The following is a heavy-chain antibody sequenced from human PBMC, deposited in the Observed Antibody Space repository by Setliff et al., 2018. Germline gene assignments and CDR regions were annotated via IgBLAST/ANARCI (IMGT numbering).Heavy chain of an antibody. CDR3: ARLPGYCNGGNCYGYYTFDI. V-gene: IGHV4-39*01. Sequence: SETLSLTCSVSGDSISSSSYYWGWIRQPPGKGLEWNGSINYSGITYYSPSLKSRVIVSVDTSKNQFSLKLSSVTAADTAVYYCARLPGYCNGGNCYGYYTFDIWGQGTMVTVSS. J-gene: IGHJ3*02. CDR2: INYSGIT. D-gene: IGHD2-15*01. CDR1: GDSISSSSYY.